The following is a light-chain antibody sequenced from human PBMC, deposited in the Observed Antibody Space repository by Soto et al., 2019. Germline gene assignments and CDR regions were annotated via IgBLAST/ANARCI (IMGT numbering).Light chain of an antibody. V-gene: IGKV1-5*03. Sequence: DIVMTQSPSTLSASVGDRVTITCRASRSISSWLAWYQQKPGIAPKLLIYKASTLQSGVPSRFSGSGYGTEFTLTISRLQPEDSATYYCQQYDVYSTFGQGTKVDIK. CDR3: QQYDVYST. CDR1: RSISSW. CDR2: KAS. J-gene: IGKJ1*01.